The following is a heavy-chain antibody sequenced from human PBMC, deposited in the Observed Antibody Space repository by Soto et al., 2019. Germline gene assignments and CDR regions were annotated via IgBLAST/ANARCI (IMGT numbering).Heavy chain of an antibody. J-gene: IGHJ4*02. CDR1: GGSISSGDYY. Sequence: QVQLQESGPGLVKPSLTLSLTCTVSGGSISSGDYYWSWIRQPPGKGLEWIGYIYYSGSTYYNPPLKCHVPIPVAPSNNQFSLKVRSVTAAAPAVYYCARGNPPRDHWGPGPLVTVSS. CDR2: IYYSGST. V-gene: IGHV4-30-4*01. CDR3: ARGNPPRDH.